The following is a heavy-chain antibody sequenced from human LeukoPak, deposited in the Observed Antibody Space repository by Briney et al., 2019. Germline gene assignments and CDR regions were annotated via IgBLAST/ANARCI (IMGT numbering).Heavy chain of an antibody. CDR2: TNHSGDT. D-gene: IGHD1-1*01. J-gene: IGHJ6*03. CDR3: ARGLLTDYSRRYLYYYMDV. V-gene: IGHV4-34*01. Sequence: PSETLSLTCAVYGGSLSGYFWIWSRQTPGQGLEWFGDTNHSGDTNYNASLKSRVTISVDTSKNQFSLNLTSVTAADTAVYYCARGLLTDYSRRYLYYYMDVWGTGTAVIVSS. CDR1: GGSLSGYF.